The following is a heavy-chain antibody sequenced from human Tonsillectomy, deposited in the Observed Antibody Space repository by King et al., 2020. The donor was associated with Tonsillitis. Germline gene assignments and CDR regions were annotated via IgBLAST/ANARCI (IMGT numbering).Heavy chain of an antibody. V-gene: IGHV5-51*01. CDR1: GYTLTSYW. J-gene: IGHJ4*02. D-gene: IGHD6-13*01. Sequence: VQLVESGAEVKKPGESLMVSCQGSGYTLTSYWIGWVRQMPGKGLEWMGSIYPGDSDTRYSQSFQGQVTISADKSVSTAYLQWSSLKASDTAMYYCATTRAGAGTGFDYWGQGTLVTVSS. CDR3: ATTRAGAGTGFDY. CDR2: IYPGDSDT.